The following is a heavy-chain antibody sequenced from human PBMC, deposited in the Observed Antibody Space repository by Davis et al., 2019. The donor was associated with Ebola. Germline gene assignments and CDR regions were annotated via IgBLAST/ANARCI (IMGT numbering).Heavy chain of an antibody. CDR1: GGSISLYY. CDR2: IYYSGST. D-gene: IGHD3-22*01. V-gene: IGHV4-59*01. Sequence: MPSDPLSLTFTVPGGSISLYYWSWIRQPPGKGLEWIGYIYYSGSTNYNPSLKSRVTISLDTSKNQFSLKLSSVTAADTAVYYCASMYYYDSSGYLNWGQGTLVTVSS. CDR3: ASMYYYDSSGYLN. J-gene: IGHJ4*02.